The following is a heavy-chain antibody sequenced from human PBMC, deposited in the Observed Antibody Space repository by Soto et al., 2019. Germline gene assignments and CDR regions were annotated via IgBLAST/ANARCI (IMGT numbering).Heavy chain of an antibody. V-gene: IGHV1-69*13. CDR1: GDTFTSYA. CDR3: ASGHYDSTGYSIDH. D-gene: IGHD3-22*01. CDR2: LILILGTA. J-gene: IGHJ4*02. Sequence: SVKVSCKSSGDTFTSYAFSWVRQAPGQRLEWMGGLILILGTANYAQKFQGRVTITGDETTNTVYMEVTGLRSEDTAIYFCASGHYDSTGYSIDHWGQGPQVTVSS.